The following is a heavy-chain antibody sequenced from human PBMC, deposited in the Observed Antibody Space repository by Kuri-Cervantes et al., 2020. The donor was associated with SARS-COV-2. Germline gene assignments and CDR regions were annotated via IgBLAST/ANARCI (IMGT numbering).Heavy chain of an antibody. CDR2: ISGSGGST. V-gene: IGHV3-23*01. J-gene: IGHJ6*03. D-gene: IGHD4-23*01. Sequence: GESLKISCAASGFTFSSYTMSWVRQAPGKGLEWVSGISGSGGSTYYADSVKGRFTISRDNSKNTPYLQTNSLRAEDTAVYYCAREVRTVGYYYYMDVWGKGTTVTVSS. CDR1: GFTFSSYT. CDR3: AREVRTVGYYYYMDV.